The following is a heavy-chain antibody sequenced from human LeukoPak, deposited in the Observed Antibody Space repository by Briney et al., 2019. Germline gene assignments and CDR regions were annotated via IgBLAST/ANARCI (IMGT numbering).Heavy chain of an antibody. CDR1: GFTFSNYA. D-gene: IGHD5-24*01. Sequence: PGGSLRLSCAASGFTFSNYAMSWVRQAPGKGLEWVSVISDSGGSTYYADSVKGRFTISRDNSKNTLYLQINSLRAEDTALYFCAKTSANYKEGHWFDPWGQGTLVTVSS. J-gene: IGHJ5*02. V-gene: IGHV3-23*01. CDR3: AKTSANYKEGHWFDP. CDR2: ISDSGGST.